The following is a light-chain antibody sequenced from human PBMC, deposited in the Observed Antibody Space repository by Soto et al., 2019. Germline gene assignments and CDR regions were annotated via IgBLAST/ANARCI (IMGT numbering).Light chain of an antibody. CDR3: GTWDSSLSAGEVV. V-gene: IGLV1-51*01. J-gene: IGLJ2*01. Sequence: QSVLTQPPSVSAAPGQKVTISCSGSSSNIGNNYVSWYQQLPGTAPKLLIYDNIKRPSGIPDRFSGSTSGTSATLGITGLQTGDEADYYCGTWDSSLSAGEVVFGGGTKLTVL. CDR1: SSNIGNNY. CDR2: DNI.